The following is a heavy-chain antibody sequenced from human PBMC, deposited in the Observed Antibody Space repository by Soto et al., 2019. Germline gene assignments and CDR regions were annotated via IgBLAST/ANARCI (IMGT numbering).Heavy chain of an antibody. J-gene: IGHJ5*02. D-gene: IGHD3-10*01. CDR1: GGSFSGYY. CDR3: ARGKLMVRGGWFDP. CDR2: INHSGST. V-gene: IGHV4-34*01. Sequence: QVQLQQWGAGLLKPSETLSLTCAVYGGSFSGYYWSWIRQPPGKGLEWIGEINHSGSTNYNPSLKSRVTISVDTSKNQFSLKLSSVTAADTAVYYCARGKLMVRGGWFDPWGQGTLVTVSS.